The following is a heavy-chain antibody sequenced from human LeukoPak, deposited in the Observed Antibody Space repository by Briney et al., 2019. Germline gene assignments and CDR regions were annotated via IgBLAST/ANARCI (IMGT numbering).Heavy chain of an antibody. V-gene: IGHV3-30-3*01. J-gene: IGHJ4*02. D-gene: IGHD3-3*01. CDR3: ASKYDFWSGYLAGTPY. CDR2: ISYDGSNK. Sequence: GGPLRLSCAASGFTFSSYAMHWVRQAPGKGLEGVAVISYDGSNKYYADSVKGRFTTSRDNPKNTLYLQRNSRRPEAPPVISCASKYDFWSGYLAGTPYWGQRTLVTVYS. CDR1: GFTFSSYA.